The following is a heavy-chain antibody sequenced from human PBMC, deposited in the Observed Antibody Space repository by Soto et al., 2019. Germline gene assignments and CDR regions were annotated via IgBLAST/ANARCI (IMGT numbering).Heavy chain of an antibody. CDR2: IYYSGST. J-gene: IGHJ4*02. D-gene: IGHD3-10*01. V-gene: IGHV4-31*03. Sequence: QVQLQESGPGLVKPSQTLSLTCTVSGGSISSGGYYWSWIRQHPGKGLEWIGYIYYSGSTYYNPSLKSGVTISVETSKNQFSLKLSSVPAADTAVYYCARGVTLVRGVIHTPYFDYWGQGTLVTVSS. CDR3: ARGVTLVRGVIHTPYFDY. CDR1: GGSISSGGYY.